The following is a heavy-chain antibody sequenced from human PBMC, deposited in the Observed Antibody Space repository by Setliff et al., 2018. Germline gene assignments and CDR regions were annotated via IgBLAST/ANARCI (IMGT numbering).Heavy chain of an antibody. CDR3: ARAISGWYSAYYYYMDV. Sequence: SETLSLTCVVSGHSISSCHYWGWIRQPPGKGLEWIGSLYRSGSTYYNPPLKSRVTISVDASKNQLSLNLRSVTAADTAVYYCARAISGWYSAYYYYMDVWGKGTTVTVSS. J-gene: IGHJ6*03. V-gene: IGHV4-38-2*01. CDR2: LYRSGST. D-gene: IGHD6-19*01. CDR1: GHSISSCHY.